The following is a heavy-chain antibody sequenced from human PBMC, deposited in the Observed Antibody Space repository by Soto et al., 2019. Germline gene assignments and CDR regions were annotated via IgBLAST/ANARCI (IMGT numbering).Heavy chain of an antibody. Sequence: GGSLRLSCAASGFTFSNYNMNWVRQAPGKGLEWVSSITSSSSYIYYADSVKGRFTISRDNAKNSLYLQMNSLRAEDTAVYYCATIRRSSGWPDYWGQGTLVTVSS. CDR2: ITSSSSYI. CDR3: ATIRRSSGWPDY. D-gene: IGHD6-25*01. V-gene: IGHV3-21*01. J-gene: IGHJ4*02. CDR1: GFTFSNYN.